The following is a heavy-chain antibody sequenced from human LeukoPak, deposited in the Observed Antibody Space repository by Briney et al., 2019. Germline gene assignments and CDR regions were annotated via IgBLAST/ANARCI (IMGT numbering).Heavy chain of an antibody. CDR3: ARDKPDPRLRFPSLDY. CDR1: GYTFTSYA. V-gene: IGHV1-3*01. Sequence: ASVKVSCKASGYTFTSYAMHWVRQAPGQRLEWMGWINAGNGNTKYSQKFQGRVTITTDESTSTAYMELSSLRSEDTAVYYCARDKPDPRLRFPSLDYWGQGTLVTVSS. D-gene: IGHD3-3*01. CDR2: INAGNGNT. J-gene: IGHJ4*02.